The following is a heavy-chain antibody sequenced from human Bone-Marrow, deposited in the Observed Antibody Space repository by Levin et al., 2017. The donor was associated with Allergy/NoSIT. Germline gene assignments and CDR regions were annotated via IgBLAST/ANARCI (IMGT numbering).Heavy chain of an antibody. Sequence: GESLKISCAASGFTFSSYGMHWVRQAPGKGLEWVAVISYDGSNKYYADSVKGRFTISRDNSKNTLYLQMNSLRAEDTAVYYCAKPRNQMTTVTTYLGYWGQGTLVTVSS. CDR1: GFTFSSYG. J-gene: IGHJ4*02. D-gene: IGHD4-17*01. V-gene: IGHV3-30*18. CDR3: AKPRNQMTTVTTYLGY. CDR2: ISYDGSNK.